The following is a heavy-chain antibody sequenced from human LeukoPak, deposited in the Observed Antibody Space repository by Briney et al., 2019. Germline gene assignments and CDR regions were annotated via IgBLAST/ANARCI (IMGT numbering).Heavy chain of an antibody. CDR2: IYYSGST. CDR3: AREVADIVVVVAATTPSDYYYYMDV. D-gene: IGHD2-15*01. J-gene: IGHJ6*03. CDR1: GGSFSGYY. Sequence: SETLSLTCAVYGGSFSGYYWSWIRQPPGKGLEWIGSIYYSGSTYYNPSLKSRVTISVDTSKNQFSLKLSSVTAADTAVYYCAREVADIVVVVAATTPSDYYYYMDVWGKGTTVTVSS. V-gene: IGHV4-34*01.